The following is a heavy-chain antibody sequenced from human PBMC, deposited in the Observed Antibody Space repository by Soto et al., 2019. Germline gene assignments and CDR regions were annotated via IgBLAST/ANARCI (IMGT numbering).Heavy chain of an antibody. D-gene: IGHD4-17*01. V-gene: IGHV3-23*01. CDR3: AKEAANYGVAYWYFDL. CDR2: ISGSGGST. J-gene: IGHJ2*01. CDR1: GFTFSSYA. Sequence: EVQLLESGGGLVQPGGSLRLSCAASGFTFSSYAMSWVRQAPGKGLEWVSAISGSGGSTYYADSVKGRFTISRDNSKNTLYLHMNSLRAEDTAVYDCAKEAANYGVAYWYFDLWGRGTLVTVSS.